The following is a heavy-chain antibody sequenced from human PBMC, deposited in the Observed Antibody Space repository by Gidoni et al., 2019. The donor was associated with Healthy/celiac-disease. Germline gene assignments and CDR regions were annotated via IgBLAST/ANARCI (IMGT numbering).Heavy chain of an antibody. CDR3: ARESLTGQMDV. CDR2: MYYSGST. V-gene: IGHV4-31*03. J-gene: IGHJ6*02. Sequence: QVQLQESGSGLVKPSQNLSLTCTVSGGSISSGGYYWSWIRQHPGKGLEWIGYMYYSGSTYYNPSLKSRVTISVDTSKNQFSLKLSSVTAADTAVYYCARESLTGQMDVWGQGTTVTVSS. CDR1: GGSISSGGYY. D-gene: IGHD3-9*01.